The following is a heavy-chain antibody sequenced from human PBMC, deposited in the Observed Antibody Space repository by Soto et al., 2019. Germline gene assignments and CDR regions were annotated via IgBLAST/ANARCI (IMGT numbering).Heavy chain of an antibody. V-gene: IGHV1-3*01. Sequence: QVQLVQSGAEVKKPGASVKVSCKASGYSFTSYSMHWVRQAPGQRLEWLGWINAGSGYTKYSQKFQGRITLTRDTSATTAYTELSRLRSAETAVSSCASALPGYFDKWGQGTLVTVSS. D-gene: IGHD1-26*01. CDR3: ASALPGYFDK. J-gene: IGHJ4*02. CDR2: INAGSGYT. CDR1: GYSFTSYS.